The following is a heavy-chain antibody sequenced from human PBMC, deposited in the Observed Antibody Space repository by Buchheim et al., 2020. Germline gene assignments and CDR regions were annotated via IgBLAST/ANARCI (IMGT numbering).Heavy chain of an antibody. CDR2: ISYDGSNK. CDR1: GFTFSSYG. D-gene: IGHD5-24*01. Sequence: QVQLVESGGGVVQPGRSLRLSCAASGFTFSSYGMHWVRQAPGKGLEWVAVISYDGSNKYYADSVKGRFTISRDNSKNTLYLQMNSLRAEDTAVYYCAKDRSRDRNPSDYWGQGTL. J-gene: IGHJ4*02. CDR3: AKDRSRDRNPSDY. V-gene: IGHV3-30*18.